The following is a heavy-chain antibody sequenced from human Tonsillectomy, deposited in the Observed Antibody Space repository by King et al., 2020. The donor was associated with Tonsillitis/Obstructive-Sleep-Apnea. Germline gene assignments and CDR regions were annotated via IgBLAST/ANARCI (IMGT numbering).Heavy chain of an antibody. J-gene: IGHJ5*02. CDR2: IYNSGST. CDR1: GGSISSYY. V-gene: IGHV4-59*01. D-gene: IGHD3-10*01. Sequence: QLQESGPGLVKPSETLSLTCTVSGGSISSYYWSWIRQPPGKGLEWIGYIYNSGSTNYNPSLKSRVTISVDTSTNQFSLKLSSVTAADTAVYYCARDWYYYGSGNNWFDPWGQGTLVTVSS. CDR3: ARDWYYYGSGNNWFDP.